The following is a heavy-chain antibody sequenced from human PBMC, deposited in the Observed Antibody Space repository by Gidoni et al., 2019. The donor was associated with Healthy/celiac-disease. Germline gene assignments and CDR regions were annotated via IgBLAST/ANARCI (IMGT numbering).Heavy chain of an antibody. CDR1: GFTFSSYA. J-gene: IGHJ4*02. CDR2: ISGSGGSA. Sequence: EVQLVESGGGLVQPGGSLRLSCAASGFTFSSYAMSWVRQAPGKGLGLVSAISGSGGSAYYADSVKGRFTISRDSSKNTLYLQMNSLRAEDTAVYYCAKDLGSSGAHWGQGTLVTVSS. CDR3: AKDLGSSGAH. D-gene: IGHD5-12*01. V-gene: IGHV3-23*04.